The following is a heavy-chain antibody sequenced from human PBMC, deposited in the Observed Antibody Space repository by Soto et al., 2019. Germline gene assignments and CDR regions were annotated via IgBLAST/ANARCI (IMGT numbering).Heavy chain of an antibody. D-gene: IGHD3-10*01. J-gene: IGHJ5*02. Sequence: QLHLQESGPGRVKPSETLSLMCSVSGGSISTSGNYWGWVRQAPEKGLEWIGSIDYGGTTNYNPSLKRRVTISVDTSKNQFSLKLTSVTAADTAVYYCARLPLVRGLPAWGQGTLVTVSS. CDR2: IDYGGTT. CDR3: ARLPLVRGLPA. V-gene: IGHV4-39*01. CDR1: GGSISTSGNY.